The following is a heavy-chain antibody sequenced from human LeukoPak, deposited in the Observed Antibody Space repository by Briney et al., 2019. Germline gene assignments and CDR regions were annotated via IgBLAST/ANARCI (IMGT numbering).Heavy chain of an antibody. V-gene: IGHV3-23*01. Sequence: GGSLRLSCAASGFTFSNYGMYWVRQAPGKGLEWVSSISGSGVSTYYADSVKDRFTISRDNSRNTLYLQMNSLRAEDTAVYYCAKRVVGAYYFDYWGQGTLVTVSS. D-gene: IGHD2-15*01. J-gene: IGHJ4*02. CDR3: AKRVVGAYYFDY. CDR2: ISGSGVST. CDR1: GFTFSNYG.